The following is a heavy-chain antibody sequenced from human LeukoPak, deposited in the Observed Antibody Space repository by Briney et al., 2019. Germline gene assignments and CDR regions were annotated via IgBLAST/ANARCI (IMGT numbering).Heavy chain of an antibody. CDR1: GFTFRSYS. CDR2: ISSSSSYI. D-gene: IGHD4-17*01. V-gene: IGHV3-21*01. CDR3: ARGLSNYGDYGIY. J-gene: IGHJ4*02. Sequence: GGSLRLSCAASGFTFRSYSMNWVRQAPGKGLEWVSSISSSSSYIYYADSVKGRFTISRDNAKNSLYLQMNSLRAEDTAVYYCARGLSNYGDYGIYWGQGTLVTVSS.